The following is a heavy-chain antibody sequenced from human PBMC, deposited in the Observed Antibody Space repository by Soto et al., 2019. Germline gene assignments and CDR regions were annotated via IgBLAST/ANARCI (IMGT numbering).Heavy chain of an antibody. V-gene: IGHV4-31*03. CDR2: IYYSGST. D-gene: IGHD2-2*01. Sequence: QVQLQESGPGLVKPSQTLSLTCSVSGGSISSGGYYWSCIRQHPGKGLEWIGYIYYSGSTSYNPSLKNRVPIAVHMSKNQFSLKLSFVTAADTAVYYCARGYISSASCFDPWGQGTLVTVSS. CDR1: GGSISSGGYY. J-gene: IGHJ5*02. CDR3: ARGYISSASCFDP.